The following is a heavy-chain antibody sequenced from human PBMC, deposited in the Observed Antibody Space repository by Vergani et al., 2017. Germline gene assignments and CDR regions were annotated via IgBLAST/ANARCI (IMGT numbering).Heavy chain of an antibody. Sequence: QVQLVQSGAEVKKPGASVKVSCKASGYTFTGYYMHWVRQAPGQGLEWMGWINPNSGGTNYAQKLQGRVTMTTDTSTSTAYMELRSLRSDDTAVYYCARVGNDYVWGSYRSRLDYWGQGTLVTVSS. CDR3: ARVGNDYVWGSYRSRLDY. D-gene: IGHD3-16*02. CDR1: GYTFTGYY. V-gene: IGHV1-2*02. CDR2: INPNSGGT. J-gene: IGHJ4*02.